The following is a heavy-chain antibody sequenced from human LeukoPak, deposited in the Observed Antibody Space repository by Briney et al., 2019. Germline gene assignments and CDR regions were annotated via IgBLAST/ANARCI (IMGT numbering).Heavy chain of an antibody. V-gene: IGHV3-30*02. CDR2: IRYDGSNK. CDR1: GFTFSNYG. D-gene: IGHD6-13*01. CDR3: ARPYSSSWYAVDY. Sequence: PGGSLRLSCAASGFTFSNYGMHWVRQAPGKGLEWVAFIRYDGSNKYYADSVKGRFTISRDNSKNTLYLRMSSLRTDDTAVYYCARPYSSSWYAVDYWGQGTLVTVSS. J-gene: IGHJ4*02.